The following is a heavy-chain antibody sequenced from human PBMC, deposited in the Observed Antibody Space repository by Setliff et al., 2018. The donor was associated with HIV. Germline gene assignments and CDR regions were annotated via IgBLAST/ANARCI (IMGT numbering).Heavy chain of an antibody. V-gene: IGHV4-34*01. CDR1: GFSISSRYY. D-gene: IGHD3-3*01. CDR2: INHSGRT. J-gene: IGHJ6*03. Sequence: PSETLSLTCDVSGFSISSRYYWGWIRQSPGKGLEWIGEINHSGRTKYSPSLKSRVTISVETSKNQFSLRVNSVTAADTAFYYCARGFSGDYVFTGYVDVWGKGTTVTVSS. CDR3: ARGFSGDYVFTGYVDV.